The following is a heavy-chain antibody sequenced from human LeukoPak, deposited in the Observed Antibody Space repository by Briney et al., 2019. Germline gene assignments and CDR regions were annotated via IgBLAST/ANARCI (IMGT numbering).Heavy chain of an antibody. J-gene: IGHJ4*02. D-gene: IGHD4-17*01. CDR3: ARELVSYGDYGY. CDR1: GFSFSGYW. Sequence: PGGSLRLSCAASGFSFSGYWMHWVRQAPGKGLVWVSRINADGTIATYADSVEGRFTISRDNAKNTLYLQKNSLRAEDMAVYYWARELVSYGDYGYWGQGTLVSVSS. V-gene: IGHV3-74*01. CDR2: INADGTIA.